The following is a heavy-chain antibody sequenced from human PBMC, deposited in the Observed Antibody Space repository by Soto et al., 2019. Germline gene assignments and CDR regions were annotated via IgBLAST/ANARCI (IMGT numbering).Heavy chain of an antibody. CDR1: GFTFSSYS. CDR3: ARDPTDIVVVPAAIAGFYYYGMDV. Sequence: PXGSLRLSCAASGFTFSSYSINWVRQSPGKGLEWVSYISSSSSTVYYADSVKGRFTISRDNAKNSLYLQMNSLRDEDTAVYYCARDPTDIVVVPAAIAGFYYYGMDVGGHGTTFPVS. CDR2: ISSSSSTV. J-gene: IGHJ6*02. V-gene: IGHV3-48*02. D-gene: IGHD2-2*01.